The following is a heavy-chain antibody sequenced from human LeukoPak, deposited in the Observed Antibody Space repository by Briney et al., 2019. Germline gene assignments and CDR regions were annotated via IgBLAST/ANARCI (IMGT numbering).Heavy chain of an antibody. CDR3: ARGIGAVSNYCYYYMDV. J-gene: IGHJ6*03. CDR2: INHGGST. D-gene: IGHD3-10*01. CDR1: GGSFSGYY. V-gene: IGHV4-34*01. Sequence: SETLSLTCAVYGGSFSGYYWSWIRQPPGKGLEWIGEINHGGSTNYNPSLKSRVTISVDTSKNQFSLKLSSVTAADTAVYYCARGIGAVSNYCYYYMDVWGKGTTVTVSS.